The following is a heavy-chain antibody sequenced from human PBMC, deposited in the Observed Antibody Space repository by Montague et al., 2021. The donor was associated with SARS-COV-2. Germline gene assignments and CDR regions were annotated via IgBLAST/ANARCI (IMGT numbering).Heavy chain of an antibody. V-gene: IGHV4-34*01. CDR1: GGSFSGYY. CDR2: INHSGST. CDR3: SRGSGCSGGSCYSELNPYYYSDMDD. D-gene: IGHD2-15*01. J-gene: IGHJ6*02. Sequence: SETLSLTCVVYGGSFSGYYRSRIRQLPGKGLEWIGEINHSGSTNYNPPSKSRVTILVDTTKNQLSLKLCSVNAADTAVYYCSRGSGCSGGSCYSELNPYYYSDMDDWGQGTTVTISS.